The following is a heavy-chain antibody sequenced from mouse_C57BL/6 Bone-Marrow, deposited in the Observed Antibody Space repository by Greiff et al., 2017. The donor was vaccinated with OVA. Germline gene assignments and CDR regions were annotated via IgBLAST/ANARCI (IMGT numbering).Heavy chain of an antibody. CDR2: IYPGNSDT. CDR1: GYTFTSYW. D-gene: IGHD1-1*01. CDR3: ASYSFWYFDV. Sequence: EVQLQQSGTVLARPGASVKMSCKTSGYTFTSYWMHWVKQRPGQGLEWIGAIYPGNSDTSYNQKFKGKAKLTAVTSASTAYMQLSSLTSEDSAVYYCASYSFWYFDVWGTGTTVTVSS. V-gene: IGHV1-5*01. J-gene: IGHJ1*03.